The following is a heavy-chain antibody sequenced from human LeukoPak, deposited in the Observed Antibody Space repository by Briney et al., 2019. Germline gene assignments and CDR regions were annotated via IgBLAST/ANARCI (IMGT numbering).Heavy chain of an antibody. CDR1: GGSISSYY. V-gene: IGHV4-34*01. CDR2: INHSGST. CDR3: ARPLRTYYYGSGSYYEYFQH. Sequence: SETLSLTCTVSGGSISSYYWSWIRQPPGKGLEWIGEINHSGSTNYNPSLKSRVTISVDTSKNQFSLKLSSVTAADTAVYYCARPLRTYYYGSGSYYEYFQHWGQGTLVTVSS. J-gene: IGHJ1*01. D-gene: IGHD3-10*01.